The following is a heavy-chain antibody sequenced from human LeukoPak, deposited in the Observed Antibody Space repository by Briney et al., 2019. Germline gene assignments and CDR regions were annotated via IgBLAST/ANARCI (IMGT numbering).Heavy chain of an antibody. V-gene: IGHV3-23*01. CDR1: GFTFSSYA. CDR3: AKEFGVGLFDP. D-gene: IGHD3-3*01. J-gene: IGHJ5*02. CDR2: FSGSGGST. Sequence: GGSLRLSCAASGFTFSSYAMSWVRQAPGQGLKWVSAFSGSGGSTYYADSVKGLFTISIDNSKNTLYLQMNSLRAEDTAVYYCAKEFGVGLFDPWGQGTLVTVSS.